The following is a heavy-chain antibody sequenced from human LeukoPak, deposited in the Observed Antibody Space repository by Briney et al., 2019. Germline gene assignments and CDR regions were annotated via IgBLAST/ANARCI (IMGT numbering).Heavy chain of an antibody. V-gene: IGHV3-21*01. J-gene: IGHJ4*02. CDR2: ISSSSYI. CDR1: GFTFSSYS. D-gene: IGHD1-26*01. Sequence: SGGSLRLSCAASGFTFSSYSMNWVRQAPGKGLEWVSSISSSSYIYYADSVKGRFTISRDNAKNSLYLQMNSLRAEDTAVYYCARSHSGSYPEFDHWGQGTLVTVSS. CDR3: ARSHSGSYPEFDH.